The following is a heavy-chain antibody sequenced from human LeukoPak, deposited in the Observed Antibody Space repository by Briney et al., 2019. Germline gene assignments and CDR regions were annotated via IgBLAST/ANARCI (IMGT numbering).Heavy chain of an antibody. CDR3: ARAGGYGSPLGY. J-gene: IGHJ4*02. CDR1: GGSISNYY. CDR2: IYSSGIT. D-gene: IGHD6-13*01. V-gene: IGHV4-4*07. Sequence: SETLSLTCTVSGGSISNYYWSWIRQPAGKGLEWIGRIYSSGITNYNPSLKSRVSMSVDTSKNQFSLKLTSVTAADTAVYYCARAGGYGSPLGYWGQGTLVTVSS.